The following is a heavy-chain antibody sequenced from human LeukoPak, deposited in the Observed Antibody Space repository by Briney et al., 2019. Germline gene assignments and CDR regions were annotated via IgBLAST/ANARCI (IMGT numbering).Heavy chain of an antibody. CDR2: GDLDGRT. CDR3: AREGGFYRPLDY. V-gene: IGHV4-4*02. J-gene: IGHJ4*02. Sequence: SETPSLTCGVSGGSVIIPNWWTWVRQPPGKGLEWIGEGDLDGRTNYNPSLESRLTMSVDVSENQVSLKLTSVTAADTAVYYCAREGGFYRPLDYSGQGTLVTVSS. D-gene: IGHD3-3*01. CDR1: GGSVIIPNW.